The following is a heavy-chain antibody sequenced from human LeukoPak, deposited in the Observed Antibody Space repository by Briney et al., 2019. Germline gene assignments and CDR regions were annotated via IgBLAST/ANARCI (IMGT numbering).Heavy chain of an antibody. V-gene: IGHV4-59*01. D-gene: IGHD6-19*01. J-gene: IGHJ4*02. CDR3: ARVEYSSGWYPLDY. Sequence: KPSETLSLTCTVSGGSISSYYWSWIRQPPGKGLEWIGYIYYSGSTNYNPSLKSRVTISADTSKNQFSLKLSSVTAADTAVYYCARVEYSSGWYPLDYWGQGTLVTVSS. CDR1: GGSISSYY. CDR2: IYYSGST.